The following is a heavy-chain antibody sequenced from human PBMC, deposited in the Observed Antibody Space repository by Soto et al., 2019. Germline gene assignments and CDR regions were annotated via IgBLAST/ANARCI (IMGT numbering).Heavy chain of an antibody. J-gene: IGHJ5*02. CDR1: GGSISSYY. V-gene: IGHV4-59*01. CDR2: IYYSGST. Sequence: SETLSLTCTVSGGSISSYYWSWIRQPPGKGLEWIGYIYYSGSTNYNPSLKSRVTISVDTSKNQFSLKLSSVTAADTAVYYCARVPHDSSGCYPNWFDPWGQGTLVTVPQ. D-gene: IGHD3-22*01. CDR3: ARVPHDSSGCYPNWFDP.